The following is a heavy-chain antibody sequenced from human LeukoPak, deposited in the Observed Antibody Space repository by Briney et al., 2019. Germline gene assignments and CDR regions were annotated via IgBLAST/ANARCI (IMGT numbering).Heavy chain of an antibody. CDR2: ISSSSSYI. CDR3: GRDRLIAVAPFDY. Sequence: GGSLRLSCAASGFTFSSYSMNWVRQAPGKGLEWVSSISSSSSYIYYADSVKGRFTISRDNAKNSLYLQMNSLRAEDTAVYYCGRDRLIAVAPFDYWGQGTLVTVSS. D-gene: IGHD6-19*01. J-gene: IGHJ4*02. V-gene: IGHV3-21*01. CDR1: GFTFSSYS.